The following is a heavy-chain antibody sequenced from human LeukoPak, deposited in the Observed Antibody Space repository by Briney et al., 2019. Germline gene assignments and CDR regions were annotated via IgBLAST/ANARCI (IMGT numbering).Heavy chain of an antibody. CDR1: GSTSSSYA. CDR2: VSGSGDRM. CDR3: AKAAAAPGFDF. Sequence: PGGSLRLSCAASGSTSSSYALNWVRQAPGKGLEWVATVSGSGDRMYHADSVKGRFTISRDNSKNTIYLRMNSLRAEDTALYYCAKAAAAPGFDFWGQGTLVTVSS. J-gene: IGHJ4*02. D-gene: IGHD6-13*01. V-gene: IGHV3-23*01.